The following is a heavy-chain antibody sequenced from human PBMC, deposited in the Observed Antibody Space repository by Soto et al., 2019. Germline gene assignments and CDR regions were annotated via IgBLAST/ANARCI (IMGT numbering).Heavy chain of an antibody. CDR3: AKDRSRFLEWLPQNWFDP. V-gene: IGHV3-21*04. Sequence: GGSLRLSCAASGFTFSSYSMNWVRQTPGKGLEWVSSVSRTSTYIYYADSVRGRFTISRDNAKNSLYLQMNGLRAEDTALYYCAKDRSRFLEWLPQNWFDPWGQGTLVTVSS. CDR2: VSRTSTYI. J-gene: IGHJ5*02. D-gene: IGHD3-3*01. CDR1: GFTFSSYS.